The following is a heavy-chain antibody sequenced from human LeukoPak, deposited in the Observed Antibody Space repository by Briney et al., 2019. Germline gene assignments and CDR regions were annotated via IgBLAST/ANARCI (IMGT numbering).Heavy chain of an antibody. J-gene: IGHJ6*03. Sequence: GGSLRLSCAASGFTVSSNYMSWVRQAPGKGLEWVSVIYSGGSTYYADSVKGRFTISRDNSKNTLYLQMNSLRAEDTAVYYCARDSQYYYDSSGYYYDYYYYYMDVWGKGTTVTISS. D-gene: IGHD3-22*01. CDR1: GFTVSSNY. V-gene: IGHV3-66*01. CDR3: ARDSQYYYDSSGYYYDYYYYYMDV. CDR2: IYSGGST.